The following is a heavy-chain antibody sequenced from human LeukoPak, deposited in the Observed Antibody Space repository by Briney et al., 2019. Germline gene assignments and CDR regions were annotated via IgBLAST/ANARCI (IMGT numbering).Heavy chain of an antibody. J-gene: IGHJ4*02. V-gene: IGHV4-39*07. CDR2: MFYRAST. CDR1: VGSISSSTYY. Sequence: PSETLSLTCTVSVGSISSSTYYWGWIRQPPGKGLEWIGTMFYRASTYYNPSVKSRVTISVDTSKNQFSMKLSSVTAPDTAVYYCARDFRFGGAIDYWGQGTLVTVSS. D-gene: IGHD3-10*01. CDR3: ARDFRFGGAIDY.